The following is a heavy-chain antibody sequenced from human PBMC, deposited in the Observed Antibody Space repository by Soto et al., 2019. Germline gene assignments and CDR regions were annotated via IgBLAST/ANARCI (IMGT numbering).Heavy chain of an antibody. V-gene: IGHV4-38-2*01. Sequence: PSETLSLTCGVSGYSISSGYYWGWIRQPPGKGLEWIASIFHSGSTYYNPSLKSRVTISVDTSKNQFSLKLSSVTAADTAVYYCARGTQYGGNSDYWGQGTLVTVSS. J-gene: IGHJ4*02. CDR1: GYSISSGYY. CDR2: IFHSGST. D-gene: IGHD2-21*02. CDR3: ARGTQYGGNSDY.